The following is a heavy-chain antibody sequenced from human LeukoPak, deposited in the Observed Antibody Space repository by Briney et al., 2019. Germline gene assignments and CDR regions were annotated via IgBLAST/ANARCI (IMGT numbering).Heavy chain of an antibody. CDR2: IKSDGST. V-gene: IGHV3-74*01. J-gene: IGHJ4*02. CDR3: VRDRYYVPDY. Sequence: GGSLRLSCAASGFTFSSYWMHWVRQIPGKGLVWVSRIKSDGSTIYADSVKGRLTISRDNAKNTVYLQMNSLRVEDTAVYYCVRDRYYVPDYWGQGTLVTVSS. D-gene: IGHD3-10*02. CDR1: GFTFSSYW.